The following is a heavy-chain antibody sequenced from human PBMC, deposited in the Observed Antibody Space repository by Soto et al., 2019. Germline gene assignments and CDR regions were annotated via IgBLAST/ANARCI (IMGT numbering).Heavy chain of an antibody. J-gene: IGHJ4*02. CDR3: AKYCSSDVCFDY. D-gene: IGHD2-8*01. CDR2: ISGSGDTK. Sequence: LRLSCASSGFTFSSCSMNWVRQAPGKGLEWVSFISGSGDTKYYADSVKGRFTISRDNAKNSLYLQMSSLRDEDTAVYYCAKYCSSDVCFDYWGQGTLVTVSS. CDR1: GFTFSSCS. V-gene: IGHV3-48*02.